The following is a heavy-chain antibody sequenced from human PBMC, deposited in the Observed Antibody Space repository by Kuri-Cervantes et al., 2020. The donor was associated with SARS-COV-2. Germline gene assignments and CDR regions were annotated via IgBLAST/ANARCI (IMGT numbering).Heavy chain of an antibody. D-gene: IGHD3-16*01. CDR3: AEHYETYHPPQGFDI. CDR2: INSDGSTT. J-gene: IGHJ3*02. Sequence: GGSLRLSCAASGFTFSSYWMHWVRQAPGKGLVWVSRINSDGSTTSYADSVKGRFTISRDNAKNTLYLQMNSLRADDTAVYYCAEHYETYHPPQGFDIWGQGTMVTVSS. CDR1: GFTFSSYW. V-gene: IGHV3-74*01.